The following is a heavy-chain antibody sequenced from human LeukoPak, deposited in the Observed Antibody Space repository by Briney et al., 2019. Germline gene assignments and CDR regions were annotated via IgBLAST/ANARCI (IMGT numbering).Heavy chain of an antibody. J-gene: IGHJ6*02. V-gene: IGHV1-69*05. CDR2: IIPIFGTA. CDR3: ARSGTMADV. CDR1: GGTFSSYA. D-gene: IGHD3-10*01. Sequence: SVKVSCKASGGTFSSYAISWVRQAPGQGLEWMGGIIPIFGTANYAQKFQGRVTMTRNTSISTAYMELSSLRSEDTAVYYCARSGTMADVWGQGTTVTVSS.